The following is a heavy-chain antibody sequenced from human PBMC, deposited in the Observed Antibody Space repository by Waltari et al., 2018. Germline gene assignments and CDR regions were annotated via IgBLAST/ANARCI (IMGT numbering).Heavy chain of an antibody. CDR2: INQEGSEK. V-gene: IGHV3-7*01. CDR3: TRGGDDSSWYWRN. Sequence: EVQLVESGGGLVQPGGSLRLPCAASGFPFSQCWMTWVRQAPGKGLGWVANINQEGSEKYSVESVKGRFTISRDNAKNSLYLQLNSLRADDTAVYYCTRGGDDSSWYWRNWGQGTLVTVSS. CDR1: GFPFSQCW. D-gene: IGHD6-13*01. J-gene: IGHJ4*02.